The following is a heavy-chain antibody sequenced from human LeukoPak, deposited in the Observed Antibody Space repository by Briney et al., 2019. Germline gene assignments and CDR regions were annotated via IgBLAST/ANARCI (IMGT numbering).Heavy chain of an antibody. CDR3: ARDGSDSTGYYYAL. V-gene: IGHV3-7*01. CDR1: GFIFSNYW. CDR2: IKLDGSEE. J-gene: IGHJ4*02. Sequence: PGGSLRLSCVASGFIFSNYWMSWVRQAPGKGLEWVAKIKLDGSEEYYVDSVKGRFTISRDNAKNSVYLHMNSLRAEDTAVYYCARDGSDSTGYYYALWGQGTLVTVSS. D-gene: IGHD3-22*01.